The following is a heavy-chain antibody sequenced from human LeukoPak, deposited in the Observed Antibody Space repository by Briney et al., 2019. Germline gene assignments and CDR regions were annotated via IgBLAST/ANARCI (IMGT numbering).Heavy chain of an antibody. CDR2: ISWNNGNI. Sequence: GGSLRLPCAASGFTFDDYAMHWVRQAPGKGLEWVSGISWNNGNIGYADSVKGRFTISRDNAENSLYLQMNSLRAEDTALYYCAKAGSVAGTGGAADYWGQGTLVTVSS. CDR1: GFTFDDYA. V-gene: IGHV3-9*01. J-gene: IGHJ4*02. D-gene: IGHD6-19*01. CDR3: AKAGSVAGTGGAADY.